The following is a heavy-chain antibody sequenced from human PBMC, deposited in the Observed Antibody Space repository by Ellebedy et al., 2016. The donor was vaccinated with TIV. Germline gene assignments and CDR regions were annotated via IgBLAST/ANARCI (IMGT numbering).Heavy chain of an antibody. V-gene: IGHV3-69-1*01. CDR1: GFTFSNAW. D-gene: IGHD2-21*01. Sequence: PGGSLRLSCAASGFTFSNAWMNWVRQAPGKGLEWVSFISDTSIYYADAVEGRFTISRDNAKNSLYLQMNSLRAEDTAVYYCARGGGCFGDSCYYADFWGQGTLVTVSS. CDR2: ISDTSI. CDR3: ARGGGCFGDSCYYADF. J-gene: IGHJ4*02.